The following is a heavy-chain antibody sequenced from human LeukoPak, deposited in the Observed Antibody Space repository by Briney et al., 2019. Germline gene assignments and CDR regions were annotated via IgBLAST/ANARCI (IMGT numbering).Heavy chain of an antibody. CDR2: IYTSGST. CDR1: GGSISSYY. Sequence: SETLSLTCTVSGGSISSYYWSWVRQPAGKGLEWMGRIYTSGSTNYNPSLKSRVTMSVDTSKNQFSLKLSSVTAADTAVYYCARVPGPYYYYYYMDVWGKGTTVTVSS. V-gene: IGHV4-4*07. J-gene: IGHJ6*03. CDR3: ARVPGPYYYYYYMDV. D-gene: IGHD2-2*01.